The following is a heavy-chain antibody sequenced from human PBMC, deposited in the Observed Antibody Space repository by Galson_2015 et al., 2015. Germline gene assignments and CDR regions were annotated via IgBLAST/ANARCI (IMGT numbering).Heavy chain of an antibody. V-gene: IGHV5-51*01. J-gene: IGHJ4*02. CDR3: ARPPYCSGGSCYHYFDY. Sequence: QSGAEVKKPGESLQVSCKGSGYSFPSYWIGWVRQMPGKGLEWMGIIYPGDSDTRYSPSFQGQVTISADKSISTAYLQWSSLKASDTAMYYCARPPYCSGGSCYHYFDYWGQGTLVTVSS. CDR1: GYSFPSYW. CDR2: IYPGDSDT. D-gene: IGHD2-15*01.